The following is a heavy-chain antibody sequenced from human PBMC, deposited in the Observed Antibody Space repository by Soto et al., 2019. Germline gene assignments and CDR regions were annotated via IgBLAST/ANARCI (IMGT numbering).Heavy chain of an antibody. Sequence: QVPLVQSGAEVKKPGSSVKVSCKASGGTFSSYAISWVRQAPGQGLEWMGGIIPIFGTANYAQKFQGRVTITADESTSTAYMELSSLRSEDTAVYYCARSSLMRSSPWCAFDIWGQGTMVTVSS. CDR2: IIPIFGTA. V-gene: IGHV1-69*01. CDR1: GGTFSSYA. CDR3: ARSSLMRSSPWCAFDI. D-gene: IGHD6-6*01. J-gene: IGHJ3*02.